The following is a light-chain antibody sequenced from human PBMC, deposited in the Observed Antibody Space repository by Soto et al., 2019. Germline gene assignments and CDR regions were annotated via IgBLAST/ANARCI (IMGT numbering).Light chain of an antibody. Sequence: EIVLTQSPGTLSLSPGERATISCRASQSVSSSNLAWYQQKPGQAPRLLIYGASSRATGIPDRFSGSGSGTDFALTISRLEPQDFAVYYCQQYGSSPLYTFGQGTKLEIK. CDR3: QQYGSSPLYT. CDR2: GAS. V-gene: IGKV3-20*01. CDR1: QSVSSSN. J-gene: IGKJ2*01.